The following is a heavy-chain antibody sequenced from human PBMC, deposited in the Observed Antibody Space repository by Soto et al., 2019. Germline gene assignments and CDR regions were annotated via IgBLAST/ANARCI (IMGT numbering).Heavy chain of an antibody. CDR3: ARQIYDSDTGPNFQYYFDS. V-gene: IGHV5-10-1*01. J-gene: IGHJ4*02. D-gene: IGHD3-22*01. Sequence: PXDSLKISRKGSGYSFAGYWITWVRQKTGKGLEWMGRIDPSDSQTYYSPSFRGHVTISVTKSITTVFLQWSSLRASDTAMYYCARQIYDSDTGPNFQYYFDSWGQGTPVTVSS. CDR2: IDPSDSQT. CDR1: GYSFAGYW.